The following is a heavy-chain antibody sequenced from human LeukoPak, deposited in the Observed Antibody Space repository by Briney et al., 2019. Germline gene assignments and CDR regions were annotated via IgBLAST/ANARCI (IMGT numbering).Heavy chain of an antibody. Sequence: SETLSLTCTVSGYSISSGYYWGWIRQPPGKGLEWIGSIYHSGSTYYNPSLKSRVTISVDTSKNQFSLTLSSVTAADTAVYYCARDRAGYHYYMDVWGKGTTVTVSS. CDR2: IYHSGST. V-gene: IGHV4-38-2*02. CDR1: GYSISSGYY. CDR3: ARDRAGYHYYMDV. D-gene: IGHD3-10*01. J-gene: IGHJ6*03.